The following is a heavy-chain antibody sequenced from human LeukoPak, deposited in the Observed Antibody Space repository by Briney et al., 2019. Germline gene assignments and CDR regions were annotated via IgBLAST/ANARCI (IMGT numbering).Heavy chain of an antibody. CDR3: ARDWYSSSWYHALDI. CDR2: ISYDGSNK. Sequence: GGSLRLSCAASGFTFSSYAMHWVRQAPGKGLEWVAVISYDGSNKYYADSVKGRFTISRDNSKNTLYLQMNSLRAEDTAVYYCARDWYSSSWYHALDIWGQGTMVTVSS. J-gene: IGHJ3*02. D-gene: IGHD6-13*01. V-gene: IGHV3-30-3*01. CDR1: GFTFSSYA.